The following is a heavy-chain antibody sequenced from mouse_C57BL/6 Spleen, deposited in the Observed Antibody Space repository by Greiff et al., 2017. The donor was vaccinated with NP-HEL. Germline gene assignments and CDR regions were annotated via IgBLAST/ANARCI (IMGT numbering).Heavy chain of an antibody. CDR2: IYPGSGST. CDR1: GYTFTSYW. D-gene: IGHD2-4*01. V-gene: IGHV1-55*01. J-gene: IGHJ2*01. Sequence: QVQLQQPGAELVKPGASVKMSCKASGYTFTSYWITWVKQRPGQGLEWIGDIYPGSGSTNYNQKFKSKATLTVATYSSTAYMQLSSLTSEDSAVYYCASRELDYRYYFDCWGQGTTLTVSS. CDR3: ASRELDYRYYFDC.